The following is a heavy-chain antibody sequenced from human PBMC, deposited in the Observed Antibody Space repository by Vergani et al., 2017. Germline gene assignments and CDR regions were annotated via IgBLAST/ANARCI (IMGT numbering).Heavy chain of an antibody. CDR2: IRAYNGNK. Sequence: QVQLVQSGAEVKKPGASVKVSCKASGYTFSTYGISWVRQAPGQGLEWMGWIRAYNGNKNYPEKFQGRLTMTTDTSKRTAYMELRSLRSDEPAVYYCSRDLVQNDTEGRSGAWGPGTLVPVS. D-gene: IGHD3-22*01. CDR1: GYTFSTYG. CDR3: SRDLVQNDTEGRSGA. V-gene: IGHV1-18*01. J-gene: IGHJ5*02.